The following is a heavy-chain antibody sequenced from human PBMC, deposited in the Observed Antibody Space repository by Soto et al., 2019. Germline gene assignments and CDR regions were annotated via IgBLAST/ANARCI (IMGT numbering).Heavy chain of an antibody. V-gene: IGHV1-18*01. D-gene: IGHD3-10*02. CDR3: ARDESYVSNWFDP. CDR2: ISAYNGNT. J-gene: IGHJ5*02. Sequence: GAAVKVSFKASGYTFTSYGISWVRQAPGQGREGMGWISAYNGNTNYAQKLQGRVTMTTDTYTSTAYMELRSLRSDDTAVYYCARDESYVSNWFDPWGQGTLVTVSS. CDR1: GYTFTSYG.